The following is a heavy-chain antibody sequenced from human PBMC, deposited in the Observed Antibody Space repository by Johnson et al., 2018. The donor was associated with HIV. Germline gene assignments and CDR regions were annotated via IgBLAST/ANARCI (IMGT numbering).Heavy chain of an antibody. CDR1: GFTFSDYY. V-gene: IGHV3-11*04. CDR3: ASGWGIVVSDAFDI. Sequence: QVQLVESGGTLVKPGGSLILSCAASGFTFSDYYMSWIRQAPGKGLEWISYISSSGSTIYYADSVKGRFTISRDNAKNSLYLQMNSLRAEDTAVYYCASGWGIVVSDAFDIWGQGTMVTVSS. D-gene: IGHD6-19*01. J-gene: IGHJ3*02. CDR2: ISSSGSTI.